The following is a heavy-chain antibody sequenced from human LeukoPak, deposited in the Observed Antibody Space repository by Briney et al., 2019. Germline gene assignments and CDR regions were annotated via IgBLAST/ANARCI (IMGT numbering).Heavy chain of an antibody. CDR1: GFTFEDFA. CDR3: ARETDGYNQLDY. Sequence: GGSLRLSCTASGFTFEDFAMRWVRQVPGKGLEWVSGISWNTGTIDYADSVKGRFTISRDNAKNSLYLQMNSLRAEDTAVHYCARETDGYNQLDYWGQGTLVTVSS. D-gene: IGHD5-24*01. CDR2: ISWNTGTI. J-gene: IGHJ4*02. V-gene: IGHV3-9*01.